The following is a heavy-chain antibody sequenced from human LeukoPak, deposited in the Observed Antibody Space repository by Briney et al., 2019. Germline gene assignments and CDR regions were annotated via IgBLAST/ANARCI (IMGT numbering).Heavy chain of an antibody. D-gene: IGHD6-13*01. V-gene: IGHV3-23*01. CDR2: ISGSGGST. Sequence: SGGSLRLSCAASGFTFSSYSMNWVRQAPGRGLEWVSAISGSGGSTYYADSVKGRFTISRDNSKNTLYLQMNSLRAEDTAVYYCASASSHRIAAGGDYWGQGTLVTVSS. CDR3: ASASSHRIAAGGDY. J-gene: IGHJ4*02. CDR1: GFTFSSYS.